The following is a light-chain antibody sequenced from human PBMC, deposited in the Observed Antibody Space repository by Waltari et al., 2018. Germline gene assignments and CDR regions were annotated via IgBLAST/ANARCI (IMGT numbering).Light chain of an antibody. V-gene: IGKV1-9*01. Sequence: DIQLTQSPSFLSASVGDRVTITCRASQGISSYLAWSQQKPGKAPKLLIYAASTLQSGVPSRFSGSGSGTEFTLTISSLQPEDFATYYCQQLNSYPSTFGQGPRWKSN. CDR3: QQLNSYPST. J-gene: IGKJ1*01. CDR2: AAS. CDR1: QGISSY.